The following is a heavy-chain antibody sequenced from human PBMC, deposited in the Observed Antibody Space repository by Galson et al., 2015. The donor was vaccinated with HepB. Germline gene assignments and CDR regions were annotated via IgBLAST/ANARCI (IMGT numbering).Heavy chain of an antibody. Sequence: ETLSLTCAVSGGSISSSSYYWGWIRQPPGKGLEWIGSIYYSGSTYYNPSLKSRVTISVDTSKNQFSLKLSSVTAADTAVYYCARLEDYYGMDVWGQGTTVTVSS. CDR2: IYYSGST. V-gene: IGHV4-39*01. D-gene: IGHD3-3*01. CDR3: ARLEDYYGMDV. J-gene: IGHJ6*02. CDR1: GGSISSSSYY.